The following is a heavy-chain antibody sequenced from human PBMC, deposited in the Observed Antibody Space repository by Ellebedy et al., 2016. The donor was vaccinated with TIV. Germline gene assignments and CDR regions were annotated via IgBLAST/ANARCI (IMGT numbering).Heavy chain of an antibody. D-gene: IGHD3-16*01. V-gene: IGHV3-74*01. CDR3: ARDIGGTLIDY. CDR2: IKSGGNNT. CDR1: GFSFRSYW. J-gene: IGHJ4*02. Sequence: GESLKIFCEASGFSFRSYWMHWVRQAPGKGLVWVSRIKSGGNNTIYADSVKGRFTFSRDKAKNTLYLQINSLRVEDTAVYYCARDIGGTLIDYWGQGTPVTFSS.